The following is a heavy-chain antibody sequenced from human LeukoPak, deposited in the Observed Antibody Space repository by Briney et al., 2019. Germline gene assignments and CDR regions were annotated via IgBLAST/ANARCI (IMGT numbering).Heavy chain of an antibody. Sequence: SETLSLTCTVSGGSISSYYWSWIRQPPGKGLEWIGYIYYSGSTNYNPSLMSRVTISVDTSKNQFSLKLSSVTAADTAVYYCARVSAAAARFDPWGQGTLVTVSS. J-gene: IGHJ5*02. D-gene: IGHD6-25*01. V-gene: IGHV4-59*01. CDR3: ARVSAAAARFDP. CDR1: GGSISSYY. CDR2: IYYSGST.